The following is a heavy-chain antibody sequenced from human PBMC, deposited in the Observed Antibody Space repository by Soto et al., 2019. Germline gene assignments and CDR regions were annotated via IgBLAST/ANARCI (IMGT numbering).Heavy chain of an antibody. CDR1: GFTFSSYG. CDR2: IWYDGSNK. V-gene: IGHV3-33*01. CDR3: ARDYGAVAGITPLDAFDI. J-gene: IGHJ3*02. Sequence: GGSLRLSCAASGFTFSSYGMHWVRQAPGKGLEWVAVIWYDGSNKYYADSVKGRFTISRYNSKNTLYLQMNSLRAEDTAVYYCARDYGAVAGITPLDAFDIWGQGTMVTVSS. D-gene: IGHD6-19*01.